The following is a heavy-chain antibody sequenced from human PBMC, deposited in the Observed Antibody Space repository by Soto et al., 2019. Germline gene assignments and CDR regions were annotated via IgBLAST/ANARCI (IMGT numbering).Heavy chain of an antibody. Sequence: ASVKVSCKASGYTFTSYGISWVRQAPGQGLEWMGWISAYNGNTNYAQKLQGRVTMTTDTSTSTAYMELRSLRSDDTTVYYCARDRRVVVAATPDYWGQGTLVTVSS. CDR1: GYTFTSYG. CDR2: ISAYNGNT. CDR3: ARDRRVVVAATPDY. D-gene: IGHD2-15*01. V-gene: IGHV1-18*01. J-gene: IGHJ4*02.